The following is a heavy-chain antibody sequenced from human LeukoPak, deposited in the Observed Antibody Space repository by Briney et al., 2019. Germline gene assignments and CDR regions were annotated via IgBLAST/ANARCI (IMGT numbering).Heavy chain of an antibody. CDR2: IYYSGST. J-gene: IGHJ4*02. CDR3: ARLRYSGSYSIFDY. V-gene: IGHV4-59*08. D-gene: IGHD1-26*01. Sequence: PSETLSLTCTVSGGSISSYYWSWIRQPPGKGLEWIGYIYYSGSTNYNPSLKSRVTISVDTSKNQFSLKLSSVTAADTAVYYCARLRYSGSYSIFDYWGQGTLVTVSS. CDR1: GGSISSYY.